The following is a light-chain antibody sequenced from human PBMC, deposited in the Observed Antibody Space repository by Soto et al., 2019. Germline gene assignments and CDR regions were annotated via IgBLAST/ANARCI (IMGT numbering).Light chain of an antibody. Sequence: EIVLTQSPGTLSLSPGESATLSCRASQSVDRNYLAWYQQRPDQAPRLLIYGASSRATGIPPRFSGSGSGTEFVLTISGLEAEDFAVYYCHQFASTPRTFGQGTKVESK. V-gene: IGKV3-20*01. CDR2: GAS. J-gene: IGKJ1*01. CDR3: HQFASTPRT. CDR1: QSVDRNY.